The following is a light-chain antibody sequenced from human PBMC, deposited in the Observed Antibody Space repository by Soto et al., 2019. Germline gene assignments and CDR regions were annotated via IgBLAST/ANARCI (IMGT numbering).Light chain of an antibody. Sequence: DLQMTQSPSSLSASVGDRVTITCQASQDISNYLNWYQQKPGKAPKLLIYDASNLETGVPSRFSGSGSRTDFTFTISSLQPEDIATYYCQQYDNLFGQGTRLEIK. CDR3: QQYDNL. CDR2: DAS. J-gene: IGKJ5*01. V-gene: IGKV1-33*01. CDR1: QDISNY.